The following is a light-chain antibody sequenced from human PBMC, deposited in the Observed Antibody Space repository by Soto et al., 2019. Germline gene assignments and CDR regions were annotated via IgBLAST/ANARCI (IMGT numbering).Light chain of an antibody. CDR1: QSVNRRY. CDR2: GAS. V-gene: IGKV3-20*01. J-gene: IGKJ2*01. Sequence: EIVLTQSPGTLSLSLGERATLSCRASQSVNRRYLAWYQQKPGQTPRLLMYGASSRATGIPDRFSGTGSGTDFTLTIRRLEPEDFAVYYCQQYGSSPYTFGLGTKVGIK. CDR3: QQYGSSPYT.